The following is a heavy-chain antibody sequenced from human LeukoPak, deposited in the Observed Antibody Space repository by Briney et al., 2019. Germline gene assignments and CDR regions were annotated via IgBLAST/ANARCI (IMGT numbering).Heavy chain of an antibody. D-gene: IGHD6-6*01. V-gene: IGHV3-66*01. Sequence: SGGSLRLSCAASGFTVSSNYMSWVRQAPGKGLEWVSVIYSGGSTYYADSVKGRFTISRDNSKNTLYLQMNSLRAEDTAVYYCAKAFSYSSSSNFDYWGQGTLVTVSS. J-gene: IGHJ4*02. CDR1: GFTVSSNY. CDR3: AKAFSYSSSSNFDY. CDR2: IYSGGST.